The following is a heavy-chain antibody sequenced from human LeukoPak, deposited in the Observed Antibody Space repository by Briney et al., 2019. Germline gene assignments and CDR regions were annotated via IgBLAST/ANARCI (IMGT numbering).Heavy chain of an antibody. CDR3: ARRNGDYRCVDY. CDR1: GGSISSSSYY. J-gene: IGHJ4*02. CDR2: INYSGST. V-gene: IGHV4-39*01. Sequence: PSETLSLTCTVSGGSISSSSYYWGWIRQPPGKGLEWIGSINYSGSTYYNPSLKSRVTISVDTSKNQFSLKPSSVTAADTAVYYCARRNGDYRCVDYWGQGTLVTVSS. D-gene: IGHD4-17*01.